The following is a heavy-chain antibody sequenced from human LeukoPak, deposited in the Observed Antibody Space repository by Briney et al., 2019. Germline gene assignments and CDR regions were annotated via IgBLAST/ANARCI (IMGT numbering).Heavy chain of an antibody. Sequence: SETLPLTCTVSGGSISSYYWSWIRQPPGKGLEWIGYIYYSGSTNYKPSLKSRVTISLDTSKNQFSLKLSSVTAADTAVYYCATSVLPVDYFDYWGQGTLVTVSS. CDR3: ATSVLPVDYFDY. D-gene: IGHD2-2*01. CDR2: IYYSGST. J-gene: IGHJ4*02. V-gene: IGHV4-59*01. CDR1: GGSISSYY.